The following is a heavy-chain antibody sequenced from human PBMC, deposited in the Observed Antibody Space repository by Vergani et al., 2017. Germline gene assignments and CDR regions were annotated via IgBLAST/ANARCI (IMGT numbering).Heavy chain of an antibody. CDR3: SRELLMTTVTNDAFDI. V-gene: IGHV1-2*02. D-gene: IGHD4-17*01. Sequence: QVQLVQSGAEVKKPGASVKVSCKASGYTFTGYYMHWVRQAPGQGLEWMGWINPNSGGTNYAQKFQGRVTMTRATSISTAYMELSRLRSDDTAVYYWSRELLMTTVTNDAFDIWGQGTIVTVSS. J-gene: IGHJ3*02. CDR2: INPNSGGT. CDR1: GYTFTGYY.